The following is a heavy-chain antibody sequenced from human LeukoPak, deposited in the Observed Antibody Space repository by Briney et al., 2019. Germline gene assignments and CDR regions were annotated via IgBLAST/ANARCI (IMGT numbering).Heavy chain of an antibody. CDR2: IYYSGST. Sequence: SETLSLTCTVSGGSISSSSYYWGWIRQPPGKGLEWIGSIYYSGSTYYNPSLKSRVTISVDTSKNQFSLKLSSVTAADTAVYYCASTLNLKDTYYDFWSGYPYYYYYYMDVWGKGTTVTVSS. J-gene: IGHJ6*03. CDR3: ASTLNLKDTYYDFWSGYPYYYYYYMDV. V-gene: IGHV4-39*07. CDR1: GGSISSSSYY. D-gene: IGHD3-3*01.